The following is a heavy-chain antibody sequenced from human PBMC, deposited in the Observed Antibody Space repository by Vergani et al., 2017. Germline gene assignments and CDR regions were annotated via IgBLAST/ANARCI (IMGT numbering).Heavy chain of an antibody. V-gene: IGHV1-46*03. CDR1: GYTFTSYY. J-gene: IGHJ4*02. Sequence: QVQLVQSGAELKKPGASVKVSCKASGYTFTSYYMHWVRQAPGKGLEWMGIINPSGGSTSYEQKFQGRVTMTRDTATSTVYMKLSSLRSEDTAVYYCASPGYSYGYSPLGYWGQGTLVTVSS. CDR3: ASPGYSYGYSPLGY. D-gene: IGHD5-18*01. CDR2: INPSGGST.